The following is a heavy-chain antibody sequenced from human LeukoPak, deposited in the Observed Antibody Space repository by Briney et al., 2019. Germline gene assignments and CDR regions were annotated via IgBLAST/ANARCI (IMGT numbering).Heavy chain of an antibody. CDR1: GFTFSSYG. V-gene: IGHV3-30*02. CDR2: IRYDGSNK. D-gene: IGHD2-15*01. CDR3: AKARYCSGGSCYSGHDAFDI. J-gene: IGHJ3*02. Sequence: HPGGSLRLSCAASGFTFSSYGMHWVRQAPGKGLEGVAFIRYDGSNKYYADSVKGRFTISRDNSKNTLYLQMNSLRAEDTAVYYCAKARYCSGGSCYSGHDAFDIWGQGTMVTVSS.